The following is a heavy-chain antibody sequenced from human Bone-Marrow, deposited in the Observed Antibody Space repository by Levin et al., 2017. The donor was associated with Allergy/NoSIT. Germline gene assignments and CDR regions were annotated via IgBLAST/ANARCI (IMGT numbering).Heavy chain of an antibody. CDR3: ARGLARGYCSSTSCQGSI. J-gene: IGHJ4*02. D-gene: IGHD2-2*01. CDR2: INHSGST. Sequence: LSLTCAVYGGSFSGYYWSWIRQPPGKGLEWIGEINHSGSTNYNPSLKSRVTISVDTSKNQFSLKLSSVTAADTAVYYCARGLARGYCSSTSCQGSIWGQGTLVTVSS. V-gene: IGHV4-34*01. CDR1: GGSFSGYY.